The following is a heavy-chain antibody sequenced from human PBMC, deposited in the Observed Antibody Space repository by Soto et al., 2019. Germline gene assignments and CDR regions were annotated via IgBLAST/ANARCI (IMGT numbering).Heavy chain of an antibody. CDR2: ILHIGST. J-gene: IGHJ5*02. Sequence: VQLQESGPGLVKPSGTLSLTCTVSGGSISTTNWWSWVRQSPGKGLEWIGEILHIGSTNYNPSLKSRVTISIDKSKNQFSLRLGSVTAADTAVYYCASGLDSDGLYNGGHPLGQGTLVSVSS. CDR1: GGSISTTNW. D-gene: IGHD1-26*01. CDR3: ASGLDSDGLYNGGHP. V-gene: IGHV4-4*02.